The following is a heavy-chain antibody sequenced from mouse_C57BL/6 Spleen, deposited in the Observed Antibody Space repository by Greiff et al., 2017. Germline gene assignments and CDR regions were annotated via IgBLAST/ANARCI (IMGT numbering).Heavy chain of an antibody. CDR2: IYPGDGDT. V-gene: IGHV1-80*01. CDR3: ARDYSNCHYAMDY. J-gene: IGHJ4*01. D-gene: IGHD2-5*01. Sequence: VQLQQSGAELVKPGASVKISCKASGYAFSSYWMNWVKQRPGQGLEWIGQIYPGDGDTNYNGKFKGKATLTADKSSSTAYMQLSSLTSEDSAVYFCARDYSNCHYAMDYWGQGTSVTVSS. CDR1: GYAFSSYW.